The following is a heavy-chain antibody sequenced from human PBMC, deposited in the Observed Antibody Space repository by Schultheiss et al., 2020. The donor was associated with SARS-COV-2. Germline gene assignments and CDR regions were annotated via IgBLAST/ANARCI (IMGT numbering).Heavy chain of an antibody. CDR3: ARLPTTRYYFDY. CDR1: GGSFSGYY. J-gene: IGHJ4*02. V-gene: IGHV4-59*01. CDR2: IYYSGST. Sequence: SETLSLTCAVYGGSFSGYYWSWIRQPPGKGLEWIGYIYYSGSTNYNPSLKSRVTISVDTSKNQFSLKLSSVTAADTAVYYCARLPTTRYYFDYWGQGTLVTVSS. D-gene: IGHD4-17*01.